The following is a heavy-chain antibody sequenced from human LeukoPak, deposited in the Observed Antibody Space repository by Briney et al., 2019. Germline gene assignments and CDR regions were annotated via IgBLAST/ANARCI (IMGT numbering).Heavy chain of an antibody. CDR1: GGSISSSSYY. CDR2: IYYSGST. V-gene: IGHV4-39*01. J-gene: IGHJ6*03. D-gene: IGHD4-23*01. Sequence: SETLSLTCTVSGGSISSSSYYWDWIRQPPGRGLEWIGSIYYSGSTYYNPSLKSRVTISVDTSKNQFSLKLSFVTAADTAVYYCARHPDGGGGNSRYYYYYMDVWGKGTTVTVSS. CDR3: ARHPDGGGGNSRYYYYYMDV.